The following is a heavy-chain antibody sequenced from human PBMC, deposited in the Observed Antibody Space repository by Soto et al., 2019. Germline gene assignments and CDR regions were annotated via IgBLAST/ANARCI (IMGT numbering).Heavy chain of an antibody. CDR2: TIPVFNTA. Sequence: QVQLEQSGAEVKKHGSSMKVSCKASGGTWSEHGVAWLRQAPGQGLEWMGGTIPVFNTAKYAQKFQGRVTVPADNFTNIVYMELSSLRSEDTAFYFCARGVYGSGNYYTGPSAVDIWGPGTMVIVSS. J-gene: IGHJ3*02. CDR3: ARGVYGSGNYYTGPSAVDI. CDR1: GGTWSEHG. D-gene: IGHD3-10*01. V-gene: IGHV1-69*06.